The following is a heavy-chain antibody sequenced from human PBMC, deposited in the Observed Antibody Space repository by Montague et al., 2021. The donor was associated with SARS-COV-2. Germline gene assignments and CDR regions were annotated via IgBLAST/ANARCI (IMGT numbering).Heavy chain of an antibody. CDR2: VNAGGSS. V-gene: IGHV4-61*02. CDR1: GGSTSSGNYY. D-gene: IGHD3-16*01. CDR3: AREETRLVLLQYYYHGLDV. Sequence: TLSLTCTVSGGSTSSGNYYWNWIRQPAGKGLEWIGRVNAGGSSNYSPSLKSRVTMSVDTSKNQFSLNLGSVTAADTAVYYRAREETRLVLLQYYYHGLDVWGQGTTVTVSS. J-gene: IGHJ6*02.